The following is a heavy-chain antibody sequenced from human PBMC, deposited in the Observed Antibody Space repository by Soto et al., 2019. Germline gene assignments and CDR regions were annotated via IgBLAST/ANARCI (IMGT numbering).Heavy chain of an antibody. Sequence: ASVKVSCKASGYSFSVYPIHWVRQAPGQGLEWLGRINPKSGGTSTAQKFQGWVTMTTDTSISTASMELTRLTSDDTAIYYCARGDSTDCSNGVCSFFYNHDMDVWGQGTTVTVSS. D-gene: IGHD2-8*01. CDR2: INPKSGGT. CDR1: GYSFSVYP. J-gene: IGHJ6*02. V-gene: IGHV1-2*04. CDR3: ARGDSTDCSNGVCSFFYNHDMDV.